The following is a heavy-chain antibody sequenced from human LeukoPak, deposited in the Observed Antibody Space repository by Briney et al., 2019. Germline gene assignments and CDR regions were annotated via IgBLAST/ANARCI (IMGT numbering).Heavy chain of an antibody. J-gene: IGHJ6*02. V-gene: IGHV3-66*01. D-gene: IGHD3-3*01. CDR2: IYSGDNT. Sequence: GGSLRLSCAASEFTVSSNYMTWVRQAPGKGLEWVSIIYSGDNTYYTDSLKGRFTISRDNSKNTRYLQMNSLRAEDTAVYYCARDRFSGMDVWGQGTTVTVSS. CDR3: ARDRFSGMDV. CDR1: EFTVSSNY.